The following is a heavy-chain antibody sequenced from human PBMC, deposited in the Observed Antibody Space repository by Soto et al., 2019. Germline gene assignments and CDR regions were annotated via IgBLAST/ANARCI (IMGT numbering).Heavy chain of an antibody. J-gene: IGHJ4*02. D-gene: IGHD6-19*01. CDR1: GDTFNTDA. V-gene: IGHV1-69*12. CDR3: ASSRSAWFADS. CDR2: IIPITETP. Sequence: QVQLVQSGSEVKKPGSSVKVSCKASGDTFNTDAISWVRQAPGEGLEWMGGIIPITETPNYLQKFQGRVTIIADESTRTAFMELTSLRSDDTAIYFCASSRSAWFADSWGQGTLVTVSS.